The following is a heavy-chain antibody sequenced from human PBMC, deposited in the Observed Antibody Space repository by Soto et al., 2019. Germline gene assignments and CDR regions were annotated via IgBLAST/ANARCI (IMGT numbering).Heavy chain of an antibody. V-gene: IGHV3-13*01. CDR1: GLTFSQYD. CDR2: IGPAGDT. Sequence: EVQLVESGGGVVQPWGSLRLSCGASGLTFSQYDMHWVRQATGKGLEWVSAIGPAGDTYYPDSVRGRVTISRDDAKNSLYVQMNSLRDGDTAVYYCARGSLTTSAMDVWGQGTALTVSS. J-gene: IGHJ6*02. CDR3: ARGSLTTSAMDV.